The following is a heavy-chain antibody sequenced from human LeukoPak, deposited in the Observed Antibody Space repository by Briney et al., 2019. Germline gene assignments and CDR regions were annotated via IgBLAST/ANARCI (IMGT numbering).Heavy chain of an antibody. CDR3: ARGADCTGGDCYREFDY. Sequence: SQTLSLTCAISGDSVSSNSVAWSWIRQSPSRGLEWLRRTYYRSKWYNDYAVSVKGRITINPDTSKNQFSLQLNSVTPEDTAVYYCARGADCTGGDCYREFDYWGQGTLVTVSS. J-gene: IGHJ4*02. CDR2: TYYRSKWYN. CDR1: GDSVSSNSVA. V-gene: IGHV6-1*01. D-gene: IGHD2-8*02.